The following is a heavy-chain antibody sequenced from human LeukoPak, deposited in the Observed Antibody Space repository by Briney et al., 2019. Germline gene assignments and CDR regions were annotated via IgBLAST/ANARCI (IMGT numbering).Heavy chain of an antibody. D-gene: IGHD2-21*02. V-gene: IGHV3-15*01. J-gene: IGHJ6*02. CDR1: GFTFSNAW. Sequence: GGSLRLSCAASGFTFSNAWMSWVRQAPGKGLEWVGRIKSKTDGGTTDYAAPVKGRFTISRDDSKNTLYLQMNSLKTEDTAVYYCTTEVTPFYYYGMDVWGQGTTVTVSS. CDR2: IKSKTDGGTT. CDR3: TTEVTPFYYYGMDV.